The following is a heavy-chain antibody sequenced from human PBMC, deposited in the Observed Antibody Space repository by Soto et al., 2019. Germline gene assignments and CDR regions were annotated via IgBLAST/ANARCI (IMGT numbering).Heavy chain of an antibody. J-gene: IGHJ6*02. CDR1: GFTFSSYA. Sequence: PGGSLRLSCAASGFTFSSYAMSWVRQAPGKGLEWVSAISGSGGSTYYADSVKGRFTISRDNSKNTLYLQMNSLRAEDTAVYYCAKDLDYGDYSKYYYYGMDVWGQGTTVTVSS. CDR2: ISGSGGST. CDR3: AKDLDYGDYSKYYYYGMDV. V-gene: IGHV3-23*01. D-gene: IGHD4-17*01.